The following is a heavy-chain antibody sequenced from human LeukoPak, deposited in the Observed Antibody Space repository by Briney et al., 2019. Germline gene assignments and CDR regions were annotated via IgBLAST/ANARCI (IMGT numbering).Heavy chain of an antibody. CDR3: ARRRYCSSTSCRNWFDP. D-gene: IGHD2-2*01. CDR1: GYSFTSYW. J-gene: IGHJ5*02. V-gene: IGHV5-51*01. Sequence: GESLKISCKGSGYSFTSYWIGWVRQMPGKVLELMGIIYPGDSDTRYSPSFQGQVTISADKSISTAYLQWSSLKASDTAMYYCARRRYCSSTSCRNWFDPWGQGTLVTVSS. CDR2: IYPGDSDT.